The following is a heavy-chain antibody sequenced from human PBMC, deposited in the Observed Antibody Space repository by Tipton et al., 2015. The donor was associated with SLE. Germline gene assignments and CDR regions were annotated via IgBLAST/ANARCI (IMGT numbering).Heavy chain of an antibody. D-gene: IGHD3-3*01. J-gene: IGHJ3*02. CDR3: ASPAYYDFWSDSDAFDI. CDR2: INHSGST. CDR1: GGSFSGYY. Sequence: TLSLTCAVYGGSFSGYYWSWIRQPPGKGLEWIGEINHSGSTNYNPSLKSRVTISVDTSKNQFSLELSSVTAADTAVYYCASPAYYDFWSDSDAFDIWGQGTMVTVSS. V-gene: IGHV4-34*01.